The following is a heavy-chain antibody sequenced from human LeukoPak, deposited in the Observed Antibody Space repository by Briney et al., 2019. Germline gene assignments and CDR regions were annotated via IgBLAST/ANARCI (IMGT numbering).Heavy chain of an antibody. J-gene: IGHJ6*04. V-gene: IGHV3-23*01. CDR3: AELGISMIGGV. CDR1: GFIFTAYG. CDR2: ISVSAAAT. D-gene: IGHD3-10*02. Sequence: AGGSLRLSCAASGFIFTAYGMTWVRQAPGEGPEWVSGISVSAAATYYADSVKGRFTISRDNAKNSLYLQMNSLRAEDTAVYYCAELGISMIGGVWGKGPTVTISS.